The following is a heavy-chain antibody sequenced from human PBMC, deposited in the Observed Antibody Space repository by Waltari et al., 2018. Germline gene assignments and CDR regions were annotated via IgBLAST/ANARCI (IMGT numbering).Heavy chain of an antibody. CDR2: ISSSGGTI. CDR1: GFTISSNA. Sequence: EVQLLESGGALVQPGGSLRLSCAASGFTISSNARSWVRQAPGKGLEWVSVISSSGGTIYYANSVKGRFTISRDYSKNTLYLQMNSLRAGDTAVYFCAKWDRVIVSEGGAFDIWGQGTMVTVSS. J-gene: IGHJ3*02. V-gene: IGHV3-23*01. D-gene: IGHD3-22*01. CDR3: AKWDRVIVSEGGAFDI.